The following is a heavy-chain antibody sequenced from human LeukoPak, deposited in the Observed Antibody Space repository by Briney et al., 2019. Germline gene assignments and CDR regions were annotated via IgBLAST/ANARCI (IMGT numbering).Heavy chain of an antibody. CDR3: ARVTGTTLFDY. J-gene: IGHJ4*02. V-gene: IGHV4-4*02. CDR2: ISHTGNT. Sequence: SGTLSLTCAASGGSISSSNWWSWVRQTPGKGLEWIGEISHTGNTNYNPSLESRVSISVDKSKNQFSLKVTSVTAADTAVYFCARVTGTTLFDYWGQGTLVTV. CDR1: GGSISSSNW. D-gene: IGHD1-1*01.